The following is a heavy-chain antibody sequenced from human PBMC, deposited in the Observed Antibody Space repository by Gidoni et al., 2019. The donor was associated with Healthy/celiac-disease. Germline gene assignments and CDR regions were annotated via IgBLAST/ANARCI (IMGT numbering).Heavy chain of an antibody. Sequence: EVQLVESGGGLVQPGRSLRLSCAASGFTFDDYAMHWVRQAPGKGLEWVSGISWNSGSIGYADSVKGRFTISRDNAKNSLYLQMNSLRAEDTALYYCAKGMKRMTTVTTFDPWGQGTLVTVSS. CDR2: ISWNSGSI. D-gene: IGHD4-17*01. CDR3: AKGMKRMTTVTTFDP. J-gene: IGHJ5*02. CDR1: GFTFDDYA. V-gene: IGHV3-9*01.